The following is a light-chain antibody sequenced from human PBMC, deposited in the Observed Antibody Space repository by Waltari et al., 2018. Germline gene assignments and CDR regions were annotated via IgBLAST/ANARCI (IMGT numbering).Light chain of an antibody. J-gene: IGLJ2*01. V-gene: IGLV1-47*01. Sequence: QSVLTQPPSASGTPGQRVTISCSGSSSNIGSTHVYWYQQIPGTAPKLLIYRNNQRPSGVPDRFSGSKSGTSASLAISGLRSEDEADYYCAAWDDSLSGHVVFGGGTKLTVL. CDR1: SSNIGSTH. CDR3: AAWDDSLSGHVV. CDR2: RNN.